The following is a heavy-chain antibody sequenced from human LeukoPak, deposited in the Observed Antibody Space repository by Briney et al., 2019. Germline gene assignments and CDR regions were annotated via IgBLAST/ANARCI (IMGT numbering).Heavy chain of an antibody. CDR1: GFTFSTYD. V-gene: IGHV3-23*01. Sequence: GGSLRLSCAVCGFTFSTYDMSWVRQAPGKGLEWVSAISGSGGSTYYADSVKGRFTISRDNSKNTLYLQLKSLRAEDTAVYYCAKDSSSGTYFDYWGQGTLVTVSS. D-gene: IGHD1-26*01. CDR3: AKDSSSGTYFDY. J-gene: IGHJ4*02. CDR2: ISGSGGST.